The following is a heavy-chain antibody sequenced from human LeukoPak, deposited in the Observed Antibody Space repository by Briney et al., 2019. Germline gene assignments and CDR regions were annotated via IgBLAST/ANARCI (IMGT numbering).Heavy chain of an antibody. CDR1: GLPFSSYG. Sequence: GGTLGLSCAGSGLPFSSYGISWVRQAPGKGLEWVSAISNSGGRTYYADSVKGRFTISRDNSKNTLYLQMNSLRAEDTAVYYCATSRGYCSSTSCRDDYYFDYWGQGTLVTVSS. J-gene: IGHJ4*02. D-gene: IGHD2-2*01. CDR3: ATSRGYCSSTSCRDDYYFDY. CDR2: ISNSGGRT. V-gene: IGHV3-23*01.